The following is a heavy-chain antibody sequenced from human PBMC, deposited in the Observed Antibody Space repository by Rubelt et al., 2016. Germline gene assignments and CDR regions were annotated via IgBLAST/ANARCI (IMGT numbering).Heavy chain of an antibody. J-gene: IGHJ4*02. CDR3: ARVLVGIPNDY. D-gene: IGHD2-2*01. Sequence: SMNWVRQAPGKGLEWVSYISSSSSTIYYADSVKGRFTISRDNAKNSLYLQMNSLRAEDTAVYYCARVLVGIPNDYWGQGTLVTVSS. CDR1: S. V-gene: IGHV3-48*04. CDR2: ISSSSSTI.